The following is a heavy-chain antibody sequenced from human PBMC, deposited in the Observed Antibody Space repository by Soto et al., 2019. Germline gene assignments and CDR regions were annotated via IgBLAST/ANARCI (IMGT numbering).Heavy chain of an antibody. V-gene: IGHV3-23*01. J-gene: IGHJ4*02. D-gene: IGHD2-21*02. Sequence: GGSLILSCAASGFTFSSYAMSWVRQAPGKGLEWVSAISGSGGSTYYAGSVKGRFTISRDNSKNTLYLQMNSLRADDTAVYYCAKRQTYCGGDCYSVDYWGQGTLVTVSS. CDR2: ISGSGGST. CDR3: AKRQTYCGGDCYSVDY. CDR1: GFTFSSYA.